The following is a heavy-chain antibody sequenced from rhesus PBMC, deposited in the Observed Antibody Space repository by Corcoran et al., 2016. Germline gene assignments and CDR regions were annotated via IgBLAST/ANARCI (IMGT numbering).Heavy chain of an antibody. D-gene: IGHD1-1*01. V-gene: IGHV4-73*01. CDR3: ARGNWNHELDV. Sequence: QVKLQQGGEGLVKPSETLFLICAVHGGSIRGYYHWSGHRQAPGKGLEWIGNIDGISASTNYNPSLKNRVTISKDTSKNQFSLKLSSVTAADTAVYYCARGNWNHELDVWGRGVLVTVSS. CDR2: IDGISAST. CDR1: GGSIRGYYH. J-gene: IGHJ5-2*02.